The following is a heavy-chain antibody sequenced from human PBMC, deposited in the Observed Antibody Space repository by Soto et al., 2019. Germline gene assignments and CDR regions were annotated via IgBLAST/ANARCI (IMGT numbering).Heavy chain of an antibody. CDR2: ISWTSDDI. J-gene: IGHJ2*01. CDR3: VKITQASLEKTWYFDV. V-gene: IGHV3-9*01. CDR1: GFAFEYYA. Sequence: QLVESGGGLVQPGRSLRLSCAASGFAFEYYAMHWVWLVPGKGLEWVSGISWTSDDIAYADSVKGRFIVSRDNAKKSLHLQMNSLRREDTAFYYCVKITQASLEKTWYFDVWGRGTLVTVSS. D-gene: IGHD1-1*01.